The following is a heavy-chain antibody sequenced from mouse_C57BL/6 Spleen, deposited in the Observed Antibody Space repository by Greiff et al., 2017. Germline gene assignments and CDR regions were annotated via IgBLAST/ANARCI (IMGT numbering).Heavy chain of an antibody. V-gene: IGHV1-74*01. J-gene: IGHJ4*01. CDR1: GYTFTSYW. CDR2: IHPSDSDT. CDR3: AIAVDYDGGDY. D-gene: IGHD2-4*01. Sequence: QVQLQQPGAELVKPGASVKVSCKASGYTFTSYWMHWVKQRPGQGLEWIGSIHPSDSDTNYNQKFKGKATLTVDKSSSTAYMQLSSLTSEDSAVYYCAIAVDYDGGDYWGQGTSVTVSS.